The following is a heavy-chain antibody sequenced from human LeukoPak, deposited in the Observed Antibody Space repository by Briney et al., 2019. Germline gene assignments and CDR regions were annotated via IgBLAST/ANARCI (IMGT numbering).Heavy chain of an antibody. V-gene: IGHV1-69*01. CDR2: IIPIFGTA. CDR3: ARVGITSRYVYYFDY. CDR1: GGTFSSYA. J-gene: IGHJ4*02. D-gene: IGHD5-12*01. Sequence: GSSVTVSFTASGGTFSSYAISWVRQAPGQRLEWMGGIIPIFGTANYAQKFRGRVTITADESTSTAYVELRSLRSEDTAVYYCARVGITSRYVYYFDYWGQGTLVTVSS.